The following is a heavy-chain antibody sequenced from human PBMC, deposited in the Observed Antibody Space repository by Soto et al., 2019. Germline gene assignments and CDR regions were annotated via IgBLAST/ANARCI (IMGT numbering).Heavy chain of an antibody. Sequence: EVQLLESGGGLVQPGGSLRLSCAASGFTFSSYAMSWVRQAPGKGLEWVSAISGSGGSTYYADSVKGRFTISRDNSKNTLYLQMNSLRAEDTAVYYWANLGQQLVQRRENIDYWGQRTLVTVSS. CDR1: GFTFSSYA. V-gene: IGHV3-23*01. CDR3: ANLGQQLVQRRENIDY. D-gene: IGHD6-13*01. CDR2: ISGSGGST. J-gene: IGHJ4*02.